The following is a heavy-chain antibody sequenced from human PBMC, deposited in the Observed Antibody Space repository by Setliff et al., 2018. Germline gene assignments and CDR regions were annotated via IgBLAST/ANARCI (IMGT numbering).Heavy chain of an antibody. V-gene: IGHV4-39*01. D-gene: IGHD3-3*01. Sequence: SETLSLTCTVSGGPINSDRYYWGWIRQPPGKGLEWIGSMYSSGSTYYNPSLKSRVTISVDTSQNQFSLKLSSVTAADTAAYYCASHPRVTVFGVVDFDYWGQGILVTVSS. CDR3: ASHPRVTVFGVVDFDY. J-gene: IGHJ4*02. CDR2: MYSSGST. CDR1: GGPINSDRYY.